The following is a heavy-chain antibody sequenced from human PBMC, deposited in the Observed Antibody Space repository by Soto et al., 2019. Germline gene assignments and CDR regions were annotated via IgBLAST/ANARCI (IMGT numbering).Heavy chain of an antibody. D-gene: IGHD3-22*01. CDR2: IYYSGST. CDR3: ARDRWNYYDSSGPAEYLNNWFDP. J-gene: IGHJ5*02. Sequence: PSETLSLTCTVSGGSISSGGYYWSWIRQHPGKGLEWIGYIYYSGSTYYNPSLKSRVTISVDTSKNQFSLKLSSVTAADTAVYYCARDRWNYYDSSGPAEYLNNWFDPWGQGTLVTVSS. CDR1: GGSISSGGYY. V-gene: IGHV4-31*03.